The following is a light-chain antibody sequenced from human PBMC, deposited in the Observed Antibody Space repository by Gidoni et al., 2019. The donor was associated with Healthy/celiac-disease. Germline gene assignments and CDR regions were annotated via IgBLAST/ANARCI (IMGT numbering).Light chain of an antibody. CDR2: EVS. CDR1: SSDVGGYNY. V-gene: IGLV2-14*01. J-gene: IGLJ1*01. Sequence: SSLPPPSPLFWSPGPSITISCTGTSSDVGGYNYVPWYQQHPGKAPKLMIYEVSNRPSGVSNRFSGSKSGNTASLTISGLQAEDEADYYCSSYTSSSTLVFGTGTKVTVL. CDR3: SSYTSSSTLV.